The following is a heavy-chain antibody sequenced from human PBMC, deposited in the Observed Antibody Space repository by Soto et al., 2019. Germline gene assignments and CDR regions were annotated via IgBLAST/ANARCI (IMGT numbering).Heavy chain of an antibody. J-gene: IGHJ3*01. Sequence: GGSLRLSCAASGFTSGSYWMSWVRQAPGKGLEWVANINQDGSETYYVDSVKGRFTISRDNAKNSLYLQMNSLRAEDTAVYYCARDQLYYNDISGRPLNAFDVWGQGTMVTVSS. CDR3: ARDQLYYNDISGRPLNAFDV. CDR2: INQDGSET. V-gene: IGHV3-7*01. D-gene: IGHD3-22*01. CDR1: GFTSGSYW.